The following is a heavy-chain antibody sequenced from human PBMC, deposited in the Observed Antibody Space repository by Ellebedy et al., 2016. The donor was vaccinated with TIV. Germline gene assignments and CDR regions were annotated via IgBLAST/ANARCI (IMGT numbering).Heavy chain of an antibody. CDR1: GGSISSGGYY. Sequence: SETLSLTCSVSGGSISSGGYYWSWIRQHPGKGLEWIGSIYYSGSTYYNPSLKSRVTISVDTSKNQFSLKLSSVTAADTAVYYCAARSIFGVVMRVWGQGTTVTVSS. CDR2: IYYSGST. CDR3: AARSIFGVVMRV. D-gene: IGHD3-3*01. J-gene: IGHJ6*02. V-gene: IGHV4-39*01.